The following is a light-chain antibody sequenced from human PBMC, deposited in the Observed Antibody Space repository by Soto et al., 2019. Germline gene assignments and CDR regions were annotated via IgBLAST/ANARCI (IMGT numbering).Light chain of an antibody. CDR1: QSVSSY. J-gene: IGKJ5*01. V-gene: IGKV3-11*01. CDR3: QQRSIWPLT. CDR2: DAS. Sequence: EVVLTQYPTPLSLSPGDRSTLSCMASQSVSSYFAWYQQKPGQAPRLLIYDASNRATGIPARFSGSGSGTDFTLTISSLEAEDFVVYYCQQRSIWPLTFGQGTRLEI.